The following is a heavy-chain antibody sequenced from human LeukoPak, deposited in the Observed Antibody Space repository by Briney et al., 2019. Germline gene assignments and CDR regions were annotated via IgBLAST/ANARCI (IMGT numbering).Heavy chain of an antibody. CDR2: IIPIFGTA. V-gene: IGHV1-69*05. J-gene: IGHJ3*02. CDR3: ARGSLYYDFWSGYTVNAFDI. D-gene: IGHD3-3*01. CDR1: GGTFSSYA. Sequence: ASVKVSCKASGGTFSSYAISWVRQAPGQGLEWMGGIIPIFGTANYAQKFQGRVTITRDTSASTAYMELSSLRSEDTAVYYCARGSLYYDFWSGYTVNAFDIWGQGTMVTVSS.